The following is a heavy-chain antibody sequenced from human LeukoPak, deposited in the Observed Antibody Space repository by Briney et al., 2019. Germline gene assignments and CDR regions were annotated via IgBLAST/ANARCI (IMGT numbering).Heavy chain of an antibody. Sequence: SETLSLTCIVSGGSISSYYWSWIRQPPGKGLEWIGYIYYSGGTNYNPSLKSRVTISVDTSKNQFSLKLSSVTAADTAVYYCARAADIVATVNSDYWGQGTLVTVSS. CDR3: ARAADIVATVNSDY. V-gene: IGHV4-59*01. CDR2: IYYSGGT. CDR1: GGSISSYY. J-gene: IGHJ4*02. D-gene: IGHD5-12*01.